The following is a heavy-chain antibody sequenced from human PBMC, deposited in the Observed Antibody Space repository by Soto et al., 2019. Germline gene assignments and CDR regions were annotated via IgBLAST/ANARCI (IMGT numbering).Heavy chain of an antibody. Sequence: GGSLRLSCAAFGFTFSNYAVTWVRQAPGKGLEWVSVISGSGGKTYYADSVKGRFTISRDNSKNTLYLQMNSLSAEDTAIYYCAKADRPQWLVPLDYWGQGTLVTVSS. CDR3: AKADRPQWLVPLDY. D-gene: IGHD6-19*01. J-gene: IGHJ4*02. V-gene: IGHV3-23*01. CDR2: ISGSGGKT. CDR1: GFTFSNYA.